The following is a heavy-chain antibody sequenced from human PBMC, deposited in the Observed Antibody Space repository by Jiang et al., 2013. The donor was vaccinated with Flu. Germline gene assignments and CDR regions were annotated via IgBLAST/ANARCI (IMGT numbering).Heavy chain of an antibody. CDR3: AAAKVLRSSWPIFDF. CDR2: FDPEDGDM. V-gene: IGHV1-24*01. J-gene: IGHJ4*02. D-gene: IGHD6-13*01. Sequence: SGAEVKKPGASVKVSCKVSGHTLNELSIHWVRLSPGKGLEWMGGFDPEDGDMFYPRKFEGRVTMTEVASSDTAYMELRYLTSDDTAVYYCAAAKVLRSSWPIFDFWGQGTLVTVSS. CDR1: GHTLNELS.